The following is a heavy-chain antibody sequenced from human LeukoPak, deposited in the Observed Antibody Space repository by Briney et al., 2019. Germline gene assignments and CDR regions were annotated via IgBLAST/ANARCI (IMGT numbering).Heavy chain of an antibody. Sequence: PGGSLRLSCAASGFTFDDYAMHWVRQAPGKGLEWVSGISWNSGSIGYADSVKGQFTISRDNAKNSLYLQMNSLRAEDMALYYCAKDMGYSGSNGAFDIWGRGTMVTVSS. D-gene: IGHD1-26*01. J-gene: IGHJ3*02. CDR3: AKDMGYSGSNGAFDI. V-gene: IGHV3-9*03. CDR1: GFTFDDYA. CDR2: ISWNSGSI.